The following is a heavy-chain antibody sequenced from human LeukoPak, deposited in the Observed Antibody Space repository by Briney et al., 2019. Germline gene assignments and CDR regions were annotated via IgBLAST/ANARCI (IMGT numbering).Heavy chain of an antibody. CDR2: VYYSGIT. Sequence: SETLSLTCTLSGGSIISGGSYWGWIRQSPGKGLEWIGSVYYSGITYYNPSLKSRVTTSVNTSKNQFSLTLRSVTAADTAVYFCSRRDCSHSDCFDWSFDLWGRGTLLTVSP. D-gene: IGHD2-15*01. CDR3: SRRDCSHSDCFDWSFDL. CDR1: GGSIISGGSY. J-gene: IGHJ2*01. V-gene: IGHV4-39*07.